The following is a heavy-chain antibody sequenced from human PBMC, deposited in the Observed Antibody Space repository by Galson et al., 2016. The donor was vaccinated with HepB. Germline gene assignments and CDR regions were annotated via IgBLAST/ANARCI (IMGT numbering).Heavy chain of an antibody. J-gene: IGHJ4*02. Sequence: SLRLSCAASGFTFSTYSINWVRRAPGKGLEWVSSIDSTSRWIYYEDSVRGRLTISRDNAQNSLYLQMVRLSAEDTAVYYCARAAYCGTDCPQRYFFDYWGRGALVTVSS. CDR2: IDSTSRWI. CDR3: ARAAYCGTDCPQRYFFDY. CDR1: GFTFSTYS. V-gene: IGHV3-21*01. D-gene: IGHD2-21*02.